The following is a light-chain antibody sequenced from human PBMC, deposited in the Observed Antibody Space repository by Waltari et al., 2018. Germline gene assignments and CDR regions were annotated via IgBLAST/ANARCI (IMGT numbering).Light chain of an antibody. CDR1: SLRSYY. CDR3: NSRDSSGNHLEV. V-gene: IGLV3-19*01. Sequence: SSELTQDPAVSVALGQTVRITCQGDSLRSYYASWYQQKPGQAPVLVSYGKNNRPSGIPDRFSGSSSGNTASLTSTGAQAEDEADYYCNSRDSSGNHLEVFGGGTKLTVL. CDR2: GKN. J-gene: IGLJ2*01.